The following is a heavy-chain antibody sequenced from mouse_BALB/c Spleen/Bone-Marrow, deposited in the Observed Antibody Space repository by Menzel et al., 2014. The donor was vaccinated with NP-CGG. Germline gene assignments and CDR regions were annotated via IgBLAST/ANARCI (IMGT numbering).Heavy chain of an antibody. CDR3: ARGGISFDY. Sequence: VQGVESGAELVRPGSSVKISCKASGYAFSGYWMNWVKQRPGQGLERIGQIYPGDGDTDYNGKFKGKATLTADKSSSTAYMQRSSLTSEDSAVYFCARGGISFDYWGQGTTLTVSS. CDR2: IYPGDGDT. CDR1: GYAFSGYW. V-gene: IGHV1-80*01. J-gene: IGHJ2*01.